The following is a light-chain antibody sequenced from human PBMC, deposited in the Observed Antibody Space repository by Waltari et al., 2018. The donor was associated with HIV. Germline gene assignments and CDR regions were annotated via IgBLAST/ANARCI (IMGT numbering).Light chain of an antibody. Sequence: QSALTQPASVSGSPGQSITISCTGTSSDVGGYNYVSWSQQHPGKAPKLMIYDVSNRPSGVSNRFSGSKSGNTASLTISGRQAEDEADYYCSSYTSSSTWVFGGGTKLTVL. CDR2: DVS. V-gene: IGLV2-14*03. CDR1: SSDVGGYNY. CDR3: SSYTSSSTWV. J-gene: IGLJ3*02.